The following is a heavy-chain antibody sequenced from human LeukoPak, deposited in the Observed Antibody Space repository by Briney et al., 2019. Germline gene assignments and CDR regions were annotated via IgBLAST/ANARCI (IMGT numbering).Heavy chain of an antibody. CDR3: AKGYCSGTTCYDDRGAFDY. CDR2: IYRSGST. D-gene: IGHD2-2*01. CDR1: GYSISSGNY. V-gene: IGHV4-38-2*02. Sequence: PETLSLTCSVSGYSISSGNYWGWIRQPPGKGLEWIGSIYRSGSTYYNPSLKSRVTISVDTSKNQFSLKLNSVTATDTAVYYCAKGYCSGTTCYDDRGAFDYWGQGTLVTVSS. J-gene: IGHJ4*02.